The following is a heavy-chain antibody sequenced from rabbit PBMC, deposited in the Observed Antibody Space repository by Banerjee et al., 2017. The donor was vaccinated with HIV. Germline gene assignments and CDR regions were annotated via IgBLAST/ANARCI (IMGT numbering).Heavy chain of an antibody. Sequence: QQQLEESGGGLVQPGGTLTLTCKASGIDFSSYYYMCWVRQAPGKGLEWIGCIYTGTSNTTAYASWAKGRFTISKTSSTTVTLQMTSLTAADTATYFCARDRYGSGSVDHDLWGPGTLVTVS. D-gene: IGHD5-1*01. V-gene: IGHV1S45*01. CDR1: GIDFSSYYY. CDR2: IYTGTSNTT. J-gene: IGHJ4*01. CDR3: ARDRYGSGSVDHDL.